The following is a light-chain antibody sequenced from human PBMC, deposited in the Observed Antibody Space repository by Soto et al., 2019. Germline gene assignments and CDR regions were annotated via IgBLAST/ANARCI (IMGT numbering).Light chain of an antibody. J-gene: IGKJ1*01. Sequence: EVVMTQSPATLSVSPGEVVTLSCRASQCIADTLAWYQHKPGQTPRLLIYDTSTRATGVPARFSGSRSGPEFTLTISSLQSEDFAVYYCQQYNNWLKTFGQGTKVDIK. CDR3: QQYNNWLKT. CDR2: DTS. CDR1: QCIADT. V-gene: IGKV3-15*01.